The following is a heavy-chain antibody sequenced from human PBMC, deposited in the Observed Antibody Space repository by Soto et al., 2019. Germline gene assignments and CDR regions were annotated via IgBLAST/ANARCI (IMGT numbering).Heavy chain of an antibody. CDR2: IKSKTDGGTT. Sequence: PGGSLRLSCAASGFTFSNAWMNWVRQAPGKGLEWVGRIKSKTDGGTTDYAAPVKGRFTISRDDSKNTLYLQMNSLKNEDTAVYYCTTDFEGYPGSFVFDYWGQGTLVTVSS. CDR3: TTDFEGYPGSFVFDY. D-gene: IGHD3-9*01. CDR1: GFTFSNAW. V-gene: IGHV3-15*07. J-gene: IGHJ4*02.